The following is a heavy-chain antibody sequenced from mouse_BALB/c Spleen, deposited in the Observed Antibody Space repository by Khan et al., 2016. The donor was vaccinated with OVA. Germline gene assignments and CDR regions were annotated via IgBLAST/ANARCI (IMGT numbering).Heavy chain of an antibody. J-gene: IGHJ2*01. V-gene: IGHV1-7*01. CDR3: ARRGLRWDFDY. Sequence: VQLQQSGAELAKPGASVKMSCKASGYTFINYWILWIKQRPGQGLEWIGYINPSTGYTEYNQNFKDKATFNADKSSSTAYMQLSSLTSEDSTVYYCARRGLRWDFDYWGQGTTLTVSS. D-gene: IGHD1-1*01. CDR2: INPSTGYT. CDR1: GYTFINYW.